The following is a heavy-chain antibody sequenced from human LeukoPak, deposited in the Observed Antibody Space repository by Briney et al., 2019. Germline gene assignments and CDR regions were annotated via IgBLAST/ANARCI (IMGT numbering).Heavy chain of an antibody. CDR3: ARRPGIAVAGTRVAEYYFDY. D-gene: IGHD6-19*01. J-gene: IGHJ4*02. CDR2: IYHSGST. Sequence: SETLSLTCTVSGGSISSGGYYWSWIRQPPGKGLEWIGEIYHSGSTNYNPSLKSRVTISVDKSKNQFSLKLSSVTAADTAVYYCARRPGIAVAGTRVAEYYFDYWGQGTLVTVSS. V-gene: IGHV4-39*07. CDR1: GGSISSGGYY.